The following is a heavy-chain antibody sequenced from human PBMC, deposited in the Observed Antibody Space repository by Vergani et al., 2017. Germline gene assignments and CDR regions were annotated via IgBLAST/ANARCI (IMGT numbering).Heavy chain of an antibody. CDR3: ARALKDIVVVPAAILVFCDY. CDR1: GFTFSSYS. J-gene: IGHJ4*02. V-gene: IGHV3-21*01. Sequence: EVQLVESGGGLVKPGGSLRLSCAASGFTFSSYSMNWVRQAPGKGLEWVSSISSSSSYIYYADSVKGRFTISRDNAKNSLYLQMNSLRAEDTAVYYCARALKDIVVVPAAILVFCDYWGQGTLVTVSS. CDR2: ISSSSSYI. D-gene: IGHD2-2*02.